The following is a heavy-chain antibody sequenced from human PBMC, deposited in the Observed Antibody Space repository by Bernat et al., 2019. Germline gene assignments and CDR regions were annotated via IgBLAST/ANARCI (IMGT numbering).Heavy chain of an antibody. J-gene: IGHJ6*02. CDR3: AREFVTIFGVNYYPYGMDV. CDR1: GFTFSSYW. CDR2: INSDGSGT. Sequence: EVQLVESGGGLVQPGGSLRLSCAASGFTFSSYWMHWVRQAPGKGLVWVSRINSDGSGTRYADSVKGRFTISRDNAKNTLYLQMNSLRAEDTAVYYCAREFVTIFGVNYYPYGMDVWGQGTTVTVSS. V-gene: IGHV3-74*01. D-gene: IGHD3-3*01.